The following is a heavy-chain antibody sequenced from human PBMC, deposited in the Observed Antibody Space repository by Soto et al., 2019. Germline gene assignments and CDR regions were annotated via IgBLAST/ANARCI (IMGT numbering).Heavy chain of an antibody. Sequence: PGEYLKISCKGSGYSFTSYWIGWVRQMPGKGLEWMGIIYPGDSDTRYSPSFQGQVTISADKSISTAYLQWSSLKASDTAMYYCARLAVAGIYYYGMDVWGQGTTVTVSS. J-gene: IGHJ6*02. CDR1: GYSFTSYW. V-gene: IGHV5-51*01. CDR2: IYPGDSDT. D-gene: IGHD6-19*01. CDR3: ARLAVAGIYYYGMDV.